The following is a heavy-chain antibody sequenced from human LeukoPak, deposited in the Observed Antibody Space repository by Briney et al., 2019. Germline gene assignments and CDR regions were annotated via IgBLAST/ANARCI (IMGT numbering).Heavy chain of an antibody. CDR3: ARDLSPVVRASPMGY. J-gene: IGHJ4*02. CDR1: GFTFSSYA. D-gene: IGHD3-10*01. V-gene: IGHV3-23*01. CDR2: ITYSGGNT. Sequence: GGSLRLSCAASGFTFSSYAMSWVRQAPGKGLEWVSTITYSGGNTYYADSVKGRFTISRDNSKNTLYLQMKTLRAEDTAVYYCARDLSPVVRASPMGYWGQGTLITVSS.